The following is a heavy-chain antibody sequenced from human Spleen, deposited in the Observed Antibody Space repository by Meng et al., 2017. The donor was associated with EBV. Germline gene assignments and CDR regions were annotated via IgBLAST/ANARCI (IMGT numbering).Heavy chain of an antibody. Sequence: QVQLVESGGGVLQPGRSLRLSCAASGFIFSDSYMSWIRQTPGKGLEWISYISNSGTTIKYADSVKGRFTISRDNAKNSLFLEMNSLRADDTAVYYCARGSGRWTFDYWGQGTLVTVSS. D-gene: IGHD1-26*01. CDR2: ISNSGTTI. CDR3: ARGSGRWTFDY. J-gene: IGHJ4*02. CDR1: GFIFSDSY. V-gene: IGHV3-11*01.